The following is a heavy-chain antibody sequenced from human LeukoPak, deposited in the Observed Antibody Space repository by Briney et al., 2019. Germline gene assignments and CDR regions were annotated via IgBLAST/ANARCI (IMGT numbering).Heavy chain of an antibody. CDR3: ARAGVGILTFYY. V-gene: IGHV3-30*04. D-gene: IGHD3-9*01. CDR2: ISYDGSNK. J-gene: IGHJ4*02. Sequence: GGSLRLSCAASGFTFSSYAMHWVRQAPGKGLEWVAVISYDGSNKYYADSVKGRFTISRDNSRNTVYLQMNSLRVEDTALYYCARAGVGILTFYYWGQGTLVTVSS. CDR1: GFTFSSYA.